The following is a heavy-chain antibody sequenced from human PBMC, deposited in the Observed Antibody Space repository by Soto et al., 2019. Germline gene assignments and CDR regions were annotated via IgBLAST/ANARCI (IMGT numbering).Heavy chain of an antibody. CDR3: ARGPRVSSTGTGAH. V-gene: IGHV3-74*01. CDR2: ISDDGSTA. CDR1: GFTFSAYW. J-gene: IGHJ4*02. Sequence: GGSLRLSCAVSGFTFSAYWMHWVRQVPGKGLTWVSRISDDGSTATYADSVKGRFVISRDNAKNSLYLEMNTLRVDDSGLYYCARGPRVSSTGTGAHWGRGTLVTVSS. D-gene: IGHD1-1*01.